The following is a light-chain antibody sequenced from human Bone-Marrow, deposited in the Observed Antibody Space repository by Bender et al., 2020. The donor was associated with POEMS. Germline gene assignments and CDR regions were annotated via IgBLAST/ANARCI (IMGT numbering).Light chain of an antibody. CDR2: ENN. CDR3: AAWDTIPSSVT. CDR1: TYNIGDNY. J-gene: IGLJ2*01. V-gene: IGLV1-51*02. Sequence: QSVLTQPPSVSAAPGQRVTISCSGTTYNIGDNYVSWYQQLPGTAPKLLIYENNKRPSGIPDRFSGSKSGTSATLGITGLQTGDEADYYCAAWDTIPSSVTFGGGTKLTVL.